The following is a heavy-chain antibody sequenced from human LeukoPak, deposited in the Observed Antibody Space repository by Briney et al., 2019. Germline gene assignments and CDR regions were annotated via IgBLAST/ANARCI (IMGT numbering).Heavy chain of an antibody. CDR3: AREGYCSGGSCYHGWFDP. V-gene: IGHV1-2*02. J-gene: IGHJ5*02. D-gene: IGHD2-15*01. Sequence: ASVKVSCKAYGYTFTGYYMHWVRQAPGQGLEWIGWINPNSGGTNYAQKFQGRVTMTRDTSISTAYMELSRLRSDDTAVYYCAREGYCSGGSCYHGWFDPWGQGTLVTVSS. CDR1: GYTFTGYY. CDR2: INPNSGGT.